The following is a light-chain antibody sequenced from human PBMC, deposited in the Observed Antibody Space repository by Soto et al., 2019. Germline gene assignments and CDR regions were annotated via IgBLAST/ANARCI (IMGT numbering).Light chain of an antibody. J-gene: IGLJ3*02. CDR1: SGHSSYI. V-gene: IGLV4-60*03. CDR3: ETWDSNTRV. Sequence: QSVLTQSSSASACLGSSVKLTCTLRSGHSSYIIAWHQQQPGKAPRYLMKLEGSGSYNKGSGVPDRFSGSSSGADRYLTISNLQSEDEADYYCETWDSNTRVFGGGTKLTVL. CDR2: LEGSGSY.